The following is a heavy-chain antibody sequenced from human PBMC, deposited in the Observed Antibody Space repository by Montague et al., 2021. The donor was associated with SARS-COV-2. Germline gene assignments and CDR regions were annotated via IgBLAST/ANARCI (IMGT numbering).Heavy chain of an antibody. V-gene: IGHV3-48*03. CDR2: ISTSAYTT. CDR3: TRDYRSIVGDGLDI. J-gene: IGHJ3*02. Sequence: SLRLSCAASGFTFSNYDMNWVRQAPGKGPAWISYISTSAYTTSYAGSVQGRFTISRDNSKNSLYLQMNSLRVGDTAVYYCTRDYRSIVGDGLDIWGQGTKVTVSS. D-gene: IGHD3-16*02. CDR1: GFTFSNYD.